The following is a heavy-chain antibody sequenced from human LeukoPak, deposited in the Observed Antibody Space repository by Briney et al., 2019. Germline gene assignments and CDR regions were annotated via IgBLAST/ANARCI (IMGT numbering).Heavy chain of an antibody. D-gene: IGHD4-17*01. J-gene: IGHJ4*02. CDR1: GFTFSSYG. CDR2: IWYDGSNK. CDR3: AKAPYGDYADY. Sequence: PGGSLRLSCAASGFTFSSYGMHWVRQAPGKGLEWVAVIWYDGSNKYYADSVKGRFTISRDNSKNTLYLQMNSLRAEDTAVYYRAKAPYGDYADYWGQGTLVTVSS. V-gene: IGHV3-33*06.